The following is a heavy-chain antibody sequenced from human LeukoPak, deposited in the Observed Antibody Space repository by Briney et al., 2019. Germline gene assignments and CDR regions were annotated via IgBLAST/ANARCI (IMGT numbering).Heavy chain of an antibody. J-gene: IGHJ5*02. V-gene: IGHV1-46*01. CDR1: GYTFTNYD. CDR3: ARGNLYDSSGGYSYSNWIDT. D-gene: IGHD3-22*01. Sequence: ASVKVSCKASGYTFTNYDMHWVRQARGQGLEWMGIINPFGGSTNYAQKFQGRVTMTRETSTSTVYMELSSLRSEDTAVYYCARGNLYDSSGGYSYSNWIDTWRQATLVTVSS. CDR2: INPFGGST.